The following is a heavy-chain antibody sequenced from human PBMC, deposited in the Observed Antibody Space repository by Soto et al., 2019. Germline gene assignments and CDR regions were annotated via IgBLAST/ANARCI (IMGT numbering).Heavy chain of an antibody. CDR1: GFTFSSYD. CDR3: AREIRIVARPGWFDP. CDR2: IGTAGDT. J-gene: IGHJ5*02. Sequence: EVQLVESGGGLVQPGGSLRLSCAASGFTFSSYDMHWVRQATGKGLEWVSAIGTAGDTYYPGSVKGRFTISRENVKNSLYLQMNSLRAEDTAVYYCAREIRIVARPGWFDPWGQGTLVTVSS. D-gene: IGHD6-6*01. V-gene: IGHV3-13*01.